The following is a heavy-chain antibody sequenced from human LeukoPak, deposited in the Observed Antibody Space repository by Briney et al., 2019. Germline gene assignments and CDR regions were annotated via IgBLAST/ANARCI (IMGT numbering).Heavy chain of an antibody. D-gene: IGHD3-3*01. J-gene: IGHJ4*02. CDR3: ARVHRFLEWLPAEKFDY. CDR1: GFTFSSYA. V-gene: IGHV3-30-3*01. Sequence: PGGSLRLSCAASGFTFSSYAMHWVRQAPGKGLEWVAVISYDGSNKYYADSVKGRFTISRDNSKNTLYLQVNSLRAEDTAVYYCARVHRFLEWLPAEKFDYWGQGTLVTVSS. CDR2: ISYDGSNK.